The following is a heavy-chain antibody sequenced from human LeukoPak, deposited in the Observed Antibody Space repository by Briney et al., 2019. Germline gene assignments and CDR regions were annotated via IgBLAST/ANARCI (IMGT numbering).Heavy chain of an antibody. D-gene: IGHD3-10*01. CDR3: TRVYGSGSYYSHC. CDR1: GFTVSNSF. Sequence: GGSLRLSCAASGFTVSNSFMSWVRQAPGKGLEWVSIIYSGGSAYYADSAKGRFTISRDNSKNTLYLQMNSLRAEDTAVYYCTRVYGSGSYYSHCWGQGTLVTVSS. J-gene: IGHJ4*02. CDR2: IYSGGSA. V-gene: IGHV3-53*01.